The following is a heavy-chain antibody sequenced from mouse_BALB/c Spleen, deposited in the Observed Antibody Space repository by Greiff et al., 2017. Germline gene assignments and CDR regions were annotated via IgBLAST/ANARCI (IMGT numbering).Heavy chain of an antibody. CDR3: ARSGYYGSSPYWYFDV. D-gene: IGHD1-1*01. CDR2: ISCYNGAT. V-gene: IGHV1S34*01. J-gene: IGHJ1*01. Sequence: LVKTGASVKISCKASGYSFTGYYMHWVKQSHGKSLEWIGYISCYNGATSYNQKFKGKATFTVDTSSSTAYMQFNSLTSEDSAVYYCARSGYYGSSPYWYFDVWGAGTTVTVSS. CDR1: GYSFTGYY.